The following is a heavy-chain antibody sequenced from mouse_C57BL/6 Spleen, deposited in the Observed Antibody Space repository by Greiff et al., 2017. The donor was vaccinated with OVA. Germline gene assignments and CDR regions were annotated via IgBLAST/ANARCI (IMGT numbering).Heavy chain of an antibody. CDR3: AREDYGSSYGTY. J-gene: IGHJ2*01. CDR2: LYPGAGDT. Sequence: VKLMESGPELVKPGASVKISCKASGYAFSSSWMNWVKQRPGKGLEWIGRLYPGAGDTNYNGKFKGKATLTADKSSSTAYMQLSSLTSEDSAVYFCAREDYGSSYGTYWGQGTTLTVSS. D-gene: IGHD1-1*01. V-gene: IGHV1-82*01. CDR1: GYAFSSSW.